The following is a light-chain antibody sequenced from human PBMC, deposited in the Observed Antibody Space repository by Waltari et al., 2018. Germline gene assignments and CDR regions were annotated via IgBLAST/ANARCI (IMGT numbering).Light chain of an antibody. CDR2: TNN. J-gene: IGLJ1*01. CDR1: SSNIRSNT. CDR3: AAWDDSLRGYV. V-gene: IGLV1-44*01. Sequence: QSVLTPPPSASGTPGPRVTISCSGSSSNIRSNTVNWYHQPPRTAPKLLIYTNNPRPSGVPDRFSGSKSGTSASLAISGLQSGDEADYYCAAWDDSLRGYVFGTGTKVTVL.